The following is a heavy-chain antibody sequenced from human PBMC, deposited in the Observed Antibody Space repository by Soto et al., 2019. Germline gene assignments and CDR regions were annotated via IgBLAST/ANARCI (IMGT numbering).Heavy chain of an antibody. CDR2: INPIGGST. D-gene: IGHD2-15*01. Sequence: ASLKVSCKASGYTFINYYMHWVRQAPGQGLEWMGIINPIGGSTRYAQKLQGRVIMTRDTSTTTVYMELSSLRSEDTAVYYCARGPNGGNIYYFDYWGQGTLVTVSS. CDR3: ARGPNGGNIYYFDY. J-gene: IGHJ4*02. V-gene: IGHV1-46*04. CDR1: GYTFINYY.